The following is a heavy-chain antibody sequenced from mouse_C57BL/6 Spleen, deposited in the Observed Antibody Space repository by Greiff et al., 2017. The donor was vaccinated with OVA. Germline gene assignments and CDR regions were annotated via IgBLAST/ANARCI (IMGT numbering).Heavy chain of an antibody. V-gene: IGHV6-3*01. CDR1: GFTFSNYW. CDR2: IRLKSDNYAT. D-gene: IGHD3-3*01. Sequence: EVKLMESGGGLVQPGGSMKLSCVASGFTFSNYWMNWVRQSPEKGLEWVAQIRLKSDNYATHYAESVKGRFTISRDDSKSSVYLQMNNLRAEDTGIYYCTGGTEYFDVWGTGTTVTVSS. CDR3: TGGTEYFDV. J-gene: IGHJ1*03.